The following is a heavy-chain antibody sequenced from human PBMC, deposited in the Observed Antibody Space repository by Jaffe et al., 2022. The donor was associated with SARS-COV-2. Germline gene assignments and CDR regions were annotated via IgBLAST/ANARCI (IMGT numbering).Heavy chain of an antibody. Sequence: QLQLQESGPGLVKPSETLSLTCTVSGGSVSSGIYYWGWIRQPPGKGLEWIGTVFYSGSTYYNPSLKSRVTISIDTSKSQFSLKLTSVTATDTAVYYCARHGGGGGNYFVLGYWGQGTLVTVSS. D-gene: IGHD1-26*01. CDR2: VFYSGST. J-gene: IGHJ4*02. V-gene: IGHV4-39*01. CDR1: GGSVSSGIYY. CDR3: ARHGGGGGNYFVLGY.